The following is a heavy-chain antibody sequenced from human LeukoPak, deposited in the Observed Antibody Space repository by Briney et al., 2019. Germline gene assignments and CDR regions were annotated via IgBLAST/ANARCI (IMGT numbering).Heavy chain of an antibody. D-gene: IGHD3-22*01. CDR1: GGSFSGYY. CDR2: INHSGST. Sequence: SETLSLTCAVYGGSFSGYYWSWIRQPPGKGLEWIGEINHSGSTNYNPSLKSRVTISVDTSKNQFSLKLSSVTAADTAVYYCARGLTVTMIVRTHAFDIWGQGTMVTVSS. CDR3: ARGLTVTMIVRTHAFDI. J-gene: IGHJ3*02. V-gene: IGHV4-34*01.